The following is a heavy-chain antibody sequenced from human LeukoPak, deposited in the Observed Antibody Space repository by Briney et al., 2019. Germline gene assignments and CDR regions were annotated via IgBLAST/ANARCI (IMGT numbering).Heavy chain of an antibody. J-gene: IGHJ4*02. D-gene: IGHD3-10*01. CDR1: GFTFDDYA. V-gene: IGHV3-9*01. CDR3: AKDIAYYYGSGSYFDY. CDR2: ISWNSGSI. Sequence: GRSLRPSCAASGFTFDDYAMHWVRQAPGKGLEWVPGISWNSGSIGYADSVKGRFTISRDNAKNSLYLQMNSLRAEDTALYYCAKDIAYYYGSGSYFDYWGQGTLVTVSS.